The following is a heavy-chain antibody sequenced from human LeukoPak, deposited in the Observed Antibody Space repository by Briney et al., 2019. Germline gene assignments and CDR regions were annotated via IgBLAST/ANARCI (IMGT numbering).Heavy chain of an antibody. J-gene: IGHJ5*02. D-gene: IGHD5-24*01. CDR1: GGSISSFY. Sequence: SETLSLTCTVSGGSISSFYWSWIRQPPGKGLEWIGYIYYSGSTNYNPSLKSRVTISVDTSKNQFSLKLSSVTAADTAVYYCARDLKRRFDPWGQGTLVTVSS. V-gene: IGHV4-59*12. CDR2: IYYSGST. CDR3: ARDLKRRFDP.